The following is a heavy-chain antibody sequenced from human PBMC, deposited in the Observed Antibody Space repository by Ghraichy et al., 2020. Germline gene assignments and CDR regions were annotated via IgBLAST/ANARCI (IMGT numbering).Heavy chain of an antibody. CDR2: IKQDGSEK. D-gene: IGHD4-17*01. CDR3: VRDLQPYFHDEYGTP. CDR1: GFIFSTYW. V-gene: IGHV3-7*01. Sequence: ESLNISCAASGFIFSTYWMSWVRQAPGKGLEWVANIKQDGSEKYYGDSVKGRFTISRDNAENSLYLQMNSLRAEDTAVYYCVRDLQPYFHDEYGTPWGRGTLVTVSS. J-gene: IGHJ5*02.